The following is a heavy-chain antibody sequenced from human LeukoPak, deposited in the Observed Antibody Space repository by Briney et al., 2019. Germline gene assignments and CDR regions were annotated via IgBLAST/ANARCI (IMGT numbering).Heavy chain of an antibody. CDR2: VGISSGNT. D-gene: IGHD5-12*01. Sequence: GGSLRLSCAASGFTFSDYSMNWFRQAPGKGLEWISYVGISSGNTKYADAVYVRFTISGYSAKNSVVLQMNNLLVEATAVYYCARDHRYAFDPWGQGTLVTVSS. V-gene: IGHV3-48*04. CDR3: ARDHRYAFDP. CDR1: GFTFSDYS. J-gene: IGHJ5*02.